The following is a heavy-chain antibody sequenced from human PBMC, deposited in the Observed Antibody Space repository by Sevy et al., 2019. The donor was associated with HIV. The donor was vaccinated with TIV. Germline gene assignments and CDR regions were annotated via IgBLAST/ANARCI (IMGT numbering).Heavy chain of an antibody. V-gene: IGHV3-21*01. Sequence: GGSLRLSCPASGFILSNYNMNWVRQAPGKGLEWVSSISSSSSYIYYADSVKGRFTISRDNAKNSLYLQMNSLRAEDTAVYYCAGENYYDSTAYRFDYWGQGTLVTVSS. J-gene: IGHJ4*02. CDR1: GFILSNYN. CDR3: AGENYYDSTAYRFDY. CDR2: ISSSSSYI. D-gene: IGHD3-22*01.